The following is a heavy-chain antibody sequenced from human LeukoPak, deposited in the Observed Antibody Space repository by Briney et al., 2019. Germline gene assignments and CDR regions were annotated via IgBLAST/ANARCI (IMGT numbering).Heavy chain of an antibody. CDR3: AGQVWFGELSHNGMDV. CDR1: GFTLSDYY. D-gene: IGHD3-10*01. V-gene: IGHV3-11*01. CDR2: ISSSGSTI. J-gene: IGHJ6*02. Sequence: GGSLRLSCAASGFTLSDYYMSWIRQAPGKGLEWVSYISSSGSTIYYADSVKGRFTISRDNAKNSLYLQMNSLRAEDTAVYYCAGQVWFGELSHNGMDVWGQGTTVTVSS.